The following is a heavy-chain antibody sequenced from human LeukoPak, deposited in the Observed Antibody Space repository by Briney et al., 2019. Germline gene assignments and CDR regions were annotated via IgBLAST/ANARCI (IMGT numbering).Heavy chain of an antibody. CDR3: ARDSSDAYNPEPGY. V-gene: IGHV3-48*02. Sequence: GGSLRLSCAASGFTFGSFSMNWVRQAPGKGLEWVSFISGMSSTIYYADSVKGRFTISRDNAKNSVYLQMNSLRDEDTAVYYCARDSSDAYNPEPGYWGQGTLVTVSS. J-gene: IGHJ4*02. CDR1: GFTFGSFS. D-gene: IGHD5-24*01. CDR2: ISGMSSTI.